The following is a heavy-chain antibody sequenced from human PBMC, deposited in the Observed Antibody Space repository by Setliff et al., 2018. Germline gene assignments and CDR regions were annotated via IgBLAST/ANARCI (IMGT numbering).Heavy chain of an antibody. CDR3: ARVRRVVIAYYYYMDV. CDR2: IYYSGIT. D-gene: IGHD2-21*01. Sequence: PSETLSLTCTVSGGSISSYYWGWIRQPPGKGLEWIGSIYYSGITYYNPSLKSRVTISVDTSKNQFSLKLSSVTAADTAVYYCARVRRVVIAYYYYMDVWGKGTTVTVSS. CDR1: GGSISSYY. J-gene: IGHJ6*03. V-gene: IGHV4-39*01.